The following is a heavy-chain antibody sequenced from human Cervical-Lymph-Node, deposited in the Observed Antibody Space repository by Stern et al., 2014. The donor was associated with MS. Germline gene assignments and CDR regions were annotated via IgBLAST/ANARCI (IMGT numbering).Heavy chain of an antibody. CDR2: FSGSGGRT. J-gene: IGHJ4*02. Sequence: EVQLLESGGGLVQPGGSLRLSCAASGFTLSSYAMSWVRQVPGKWLEWVSAFSGSGGRTYYAGSVKGRFTISRDNAKNTLYLQMNSLRVEDTAVYYCTKGGNNDILTGYTWGQGTLVTVSS. V-gene: IGHV3-23*01. CDR3: TKGGNNDILTGYT. CDR1: GFTLSSYA. D-gene: IGHD3-9*01.